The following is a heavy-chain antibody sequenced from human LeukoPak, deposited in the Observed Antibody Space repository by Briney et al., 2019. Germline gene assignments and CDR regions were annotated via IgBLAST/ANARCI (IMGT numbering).Heavy chain of an antibody. D-gene: IGHD3-16*01. CDR1: GFTFSDFY. CDR3: ARSLWPEDY. V-gene: IGHV3-7*01. CDR2: INQDGTGK. Sequence: PGGSLRLSCAASGFTFSDFYISWVRESPGKGLERVASINQDGTGKYYVASVKGRFTISRDNAKKSVWLQMTSLRADDTAVYYCARSLWPEDYWGQGTLVTVSS. J-gene: IGHJ4*02.